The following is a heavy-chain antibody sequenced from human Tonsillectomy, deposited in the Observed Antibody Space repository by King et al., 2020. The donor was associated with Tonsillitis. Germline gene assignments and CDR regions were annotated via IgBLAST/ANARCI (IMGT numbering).Heavy chain of an antibody. CDR3: ASDCSTISCSAWHAFDI. V-gene: IGHV3-48*02. CDR1: GFTFSSYS. D-gene: IGHD2-2*01. CDR2: ISSDSSAI. Sequence: VQLVESGGGLVQPGGSLRFSCAASGFTFSSYSMNWVRQAPGKGLEWVSYISSDSSAIHYADSMKGRFTISRDNAKNSLYLQVNSLRDEDTAVYYCASDCSTISCSAWHAFDIWGQGTMVTVSS. J-gene: IGHJ3*02.